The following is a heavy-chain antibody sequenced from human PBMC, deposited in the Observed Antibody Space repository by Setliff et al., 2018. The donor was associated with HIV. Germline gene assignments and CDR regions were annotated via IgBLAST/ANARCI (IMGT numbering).Heavy chain of an antibody. V-gene: IGHV1-18*01. CDR2: INAHNGNI. J-gene: IGHJ3*01. CDR3: AGPRGDEAFDV. Sequence: ASVKVSCKTSGYTFTNYGISWVRQTPRQGLEWMGWINAHNGNIKYAQKFQGRVTLTADESTSTMYMELSSLTSDDTAVYYCAGPRGDEAFDVWGQGTMVTVSS. CDR1: GYTFTNYG.